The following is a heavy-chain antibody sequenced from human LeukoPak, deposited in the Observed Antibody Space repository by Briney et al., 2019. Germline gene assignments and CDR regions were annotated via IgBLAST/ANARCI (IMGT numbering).Heavy chain of an antibody. J-gene: IGHJ4*02. V-gene: IGHV4-39*01. Sequence: SETLSLTCTVSGGSVTSSIDYWAWIRQPPGKGLEWIGSLHHSGLTYYNPSLKSRVTMSVDTSKNQFSVKLTSVTATDTAVYYCARHGLGDGYTEDSWGLGTLVTVSS. CDR3: ARHGLGDGYTEDS. CDR2: LHHSGLT. D-gene: IGHD5-24*01. CDR1: GGSVTSSIDY.